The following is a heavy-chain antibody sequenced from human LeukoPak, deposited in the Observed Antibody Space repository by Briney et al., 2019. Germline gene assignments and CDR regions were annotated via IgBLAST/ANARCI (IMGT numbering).Heavy chain of an antibody. J-gene: IGHJ4*02. CDR3: ASYLYWWSDLGY. V-gene: IGHV3-21*01. CDR2: ISSSSSYI. D-gene: IGHD2-8*02. Sequence: SGGSLRLSCAASGFTFSSYSMNWVRQAPGKGLEWVSSISSSSSYIYYADSVKGRFTISRDNAKNSLYLQMNSLRAEDTAVYYCASYLYWWSDLGYWGQGTLVTVSS. CDR1: GFTFSSYS.